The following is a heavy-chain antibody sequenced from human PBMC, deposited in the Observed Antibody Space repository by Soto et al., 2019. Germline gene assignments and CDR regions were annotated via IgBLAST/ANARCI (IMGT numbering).Heavy chain of an antibody. Sequence: ASETLSLTCAVYGGSFSGYYWSWIRQPPGKGLEWIGEINHSGSTNYNPSLKSRVTISVDTSKNQFSLKLSSVTAADTAVYYCARGKLALELNHRNYYYYYYMDVWGKGTTVTVSS. CDR3: ARGKLALELNHRNYYYYYYMDV. CDR2: INHSGST. V-gene: IGHV4-34*01. CDR1: GGSFSGYY. J-gene: IGHJ6*03. D-gene: IGHD1-7*01.